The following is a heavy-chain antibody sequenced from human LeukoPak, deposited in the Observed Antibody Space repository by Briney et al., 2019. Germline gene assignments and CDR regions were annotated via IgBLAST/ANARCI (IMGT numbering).Heavy chain of an antibody. D-gene: IGHD3-10*01. CDR3: ARRRHYYGSGSPFDY. J-gene: IGHJ4*02. V-gene: IGHV4-34*01. CDR2: INHSGST. Sequence: PSETLSLTCAVDGGSFSGYYWSWIRQPPGKGLEWIGEINHSGSTNYNPSLKSRVTISVDTSKNQFSLKLSSVTAADTAVYYCARRRHYYGSGSPFDYWGQGTLVTVSS. CDR1: GGSFSGYY.